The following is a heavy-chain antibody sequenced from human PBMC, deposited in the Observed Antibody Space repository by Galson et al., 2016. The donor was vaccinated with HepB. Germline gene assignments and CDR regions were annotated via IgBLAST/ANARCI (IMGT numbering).Heavy chain of an antibody. J-gene: IGHJ6*02. V-gene: IGHV4-34*01. Sequence: LRLSCAASGFTFTSYTMSWVRLAPGKGLEWIGEINHSGSTNYNPSLNNQVTISVVASKNQFSLKMNAVTAADTAVYYCARVMTTVRRRFGRTLTSYAMDVWGQGTTVTVSS. CDR1: GFTFTSYT. CDR2: INHSGST. CDR3: ARVMTTVRRRFGRTLTSYAMDV. D-gene: IGHD4-11*01.